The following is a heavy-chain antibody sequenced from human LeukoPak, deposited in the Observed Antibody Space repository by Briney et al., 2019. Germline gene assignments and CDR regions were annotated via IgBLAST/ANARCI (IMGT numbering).Heavy chain of an antibody. CDR1: GGSISSSNW. D-gene: IGHD4/OR15-4a*01. CDR2: IYHSGST. J-gene: IGHJ4*02. Sequence: PSGTLSLTCAVSGGSISSSNWWSWVRQPPGKGLEWIGEIYHSGSTNYNPSLKSRVTISVDTSKNQFSLKLSSVTAADTAVYYCARDRGATEGYYFDYWGQGTLVTVSS. V-gene: IGHV4-4*02. CDR3: ARDRGATEGYYFDY.